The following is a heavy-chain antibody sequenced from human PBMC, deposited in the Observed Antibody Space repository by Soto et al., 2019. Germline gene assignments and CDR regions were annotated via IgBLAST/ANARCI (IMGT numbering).Heavy chain of an antibody. V-gene: IGHV3-23*01. CDR2: LDAGGANT. CDR1: GFTFSSHA. CDR3: ARGPVATIPPRLDS. Sequence: GGSLRLSCAASGFTFSSHALSWVRQAPGKGLEWVSALDAGGANTLYADSVKGRFIISRDNSKNTLYLQMSSLRAEDTALYYCARGPVATIPPRLDSWGQGTLVTVSS. D-gene: IGHD5-12*01. J-gene: IGHJ4*02.